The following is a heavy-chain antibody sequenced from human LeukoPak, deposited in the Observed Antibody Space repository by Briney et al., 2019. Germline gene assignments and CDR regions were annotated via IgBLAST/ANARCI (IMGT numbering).Heavy chain of an antibody. CDR2: IRSKAYGGTT. J-gene: IGHJ6*02. Sequence: GRSLRLSCTASGFTFGDYAMSWVRQAPGKGLEWVGFIRSKAYGGTTEYAASVKGRFTISRDDSKSIAYLQMNSLKTEDTAVYYCIRANREGGFGYYYYGMDVWGQGTTVTVSS. V-gene: IGHV3-49*04. CDR3: IRANREGGFGYYYYGMDV. D-gene: IGHD2-15*01. CDR1: GFTFGDYA.